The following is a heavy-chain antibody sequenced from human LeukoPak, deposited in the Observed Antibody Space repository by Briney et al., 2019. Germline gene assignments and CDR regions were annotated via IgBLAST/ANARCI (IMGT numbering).Heavy chain of an antibody. D-gene: IGHD5-12*01. J-gene: IGHJ3*02. CDR1: GGSISSGDYY. CDR3: ASIDPHSGYAGAAAFDI. Sequence: PSQTLSLTCTVSGGSISSGDYYWSWIRQPPGKGLEWIGYIYYSGSTNYNPSLKSRVTISVDKSKNQFSLKLSSVTAADTAVYYCASIDPHSGYAGAAAFDIWGQGTMVTVSS. V-gene: IGHV4-30-4*08. CDR2: IYYSGST.